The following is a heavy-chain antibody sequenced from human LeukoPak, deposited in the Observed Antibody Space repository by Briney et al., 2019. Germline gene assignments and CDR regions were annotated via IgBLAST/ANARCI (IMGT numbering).Heavy chain of an antibody. J-gene: IGHJ5*02. CDR3: ARGTIVATDNWFDP. V-gene: IGHV4-34*01. CDR1: GGSFSGYY. D-gene: IGHD5-12*01. CDR2: INHSGST. Sequence: PSETLSLTCAVYGGSFSGYYWSWIRQPPGKGLKWIWEINHSGSTNYNPSLKSRVTISVDTSKNQFSLKLSSVTAADTAVYYCARGTIVATDNWFDPWGQGTLVTVSS.